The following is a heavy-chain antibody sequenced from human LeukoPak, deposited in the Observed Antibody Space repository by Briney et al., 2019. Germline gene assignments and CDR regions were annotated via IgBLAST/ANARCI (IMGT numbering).Heavy chain of an antibody. CDR1: GYTFTIYD. V-gene: IGHV1-8*01. CDR2: MNPNSGNT. Sequence: ASVTVSFKASGYTFTIYDINWVRQAPGQGLEWMGWMNPNSGNTGYAQKFQGRVTMTRNTSISTAYMELSSLRSEDTAVYYCARVPSMVRGVKGYYYGMDVWGQGTTVTVSS. D-gene: IGHD3-10*01. CDR3: ARVPSMVRGVKGYYYGMDV. J-gene: IGHJ6*02.